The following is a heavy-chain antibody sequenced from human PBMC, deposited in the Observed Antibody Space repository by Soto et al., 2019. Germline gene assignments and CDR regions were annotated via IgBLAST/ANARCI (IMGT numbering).Heavy chain of an antibody. CDR1: GFTFSSYG. V-gene: IGHV3-33*01. J-gene: IGHJ4*02. Sequence: QVQLVESGGGVVQPGRSLRLSCAASGFTFSSYGMHWVRQALGKGLEWVAVIWYDGSNKYYADSVKGRFTISRDNSKNTLYLQMNSLRAEDTAVYYCARDRSYDILTGYSYIDYWGQGTLVTVSS. D-gene: IGHD3-9*01. CDR3: ARDRSYDILTGYSYIDY. CDR2: IWYDGSNK.